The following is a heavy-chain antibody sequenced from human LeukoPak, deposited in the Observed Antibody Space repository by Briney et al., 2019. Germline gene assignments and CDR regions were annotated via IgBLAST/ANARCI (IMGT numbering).Heavy chain of an antibody. CDR2: MNPNSGNT. V-gene: IGHV1-8*03. D-gene: IGHD3-22*01. CDR3: ARGYDSSGYYDAFDI. J-gene: IGHJ3*02. Sequence: ASVTVSCKASGYTFTSYDINWVRQATGQGLEWMGWMNPNSGNTGYAQKFQGRVTITRNTSISTAYMELSSLRSEDTAVYYCARGYDSSGYYDAFDIWGQGTMVTVSS. CDR1: GYTFTSYD.